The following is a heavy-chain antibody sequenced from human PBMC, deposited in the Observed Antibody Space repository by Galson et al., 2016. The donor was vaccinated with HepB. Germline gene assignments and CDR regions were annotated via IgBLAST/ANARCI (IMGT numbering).Heavy chain of an antibody. J-gene: IGHJ5*02. CDR3: TKDQLIVRVPAAGNWFYP. CDR1: GFTFNNYA. V-gene: IGHV3-23*01. CDR2: IGGSARGA. D-gene: IGHD2-2*01. Sequence: SLRLSCAATGFTFNNYAMHWVRQAPGKGLEWVSGIGGSARGAHYADSVKDRFTISRDNSKNTLYFQMNSLRAEDTATYYCTKDQLIVRVPAAGNWFYPWGQGTLVTVSS.